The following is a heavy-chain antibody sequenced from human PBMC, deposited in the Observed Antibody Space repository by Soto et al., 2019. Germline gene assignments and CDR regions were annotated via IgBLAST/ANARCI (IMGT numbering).Heavy chain of an antibody. CDR2: ISSSSSSI. CDR3: ARGSGSLLKAAFDY. V-gene: IGHV3-21*01. CDR1: GFTFSVYS. Sequence: VQLVDSGGGLVEPGGSLRLSCAASGFTFSVYSMNWVRQAPGKGLEWVSSISSSSSSIYYANSVQGRFTISRDNAKNSLYLQMNSLRAEDTAVYYCARGSGSLLKAAFDYWGQGTLVTVSS. J-gene: IGHJ4*02. D-gene: IGHD1-26*01.